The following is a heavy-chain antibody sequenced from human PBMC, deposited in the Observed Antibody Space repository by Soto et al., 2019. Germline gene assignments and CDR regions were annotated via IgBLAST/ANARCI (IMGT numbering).Heavy chain of an antibody. CDR1: GFTFSNFV. J-gene: IGHJ6*02. Sequence: GSLRLSCATSGFTFSNFVIRCFRHTPFKGLEWVSTITSTGGDTYYTDSVRGRFTISRDNSKNTLYLQMSSLGAEDTALYYCTKASSDRHHMDVWGQGTTVTVSS. V-gene: IGHV3-23*01. CDR2: ITSTGGDT. CDR3: TKASSDRHHMDV.